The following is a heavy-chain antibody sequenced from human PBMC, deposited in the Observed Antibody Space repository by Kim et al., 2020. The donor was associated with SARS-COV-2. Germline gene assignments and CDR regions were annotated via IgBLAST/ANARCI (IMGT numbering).Heavy chain of an antibody. Sequence: SPSFQGHVTISADKSISTAYLQWSSLKASDTAMYYCARHSSSGYRYYFDYWGQGTLVTVSS. D-gene: IGHD3-22*01. J-gene: IGHJ4*02. CDR3: ARHSSSGYRYYFDY. V-gene: IGHV5-10-1*01.